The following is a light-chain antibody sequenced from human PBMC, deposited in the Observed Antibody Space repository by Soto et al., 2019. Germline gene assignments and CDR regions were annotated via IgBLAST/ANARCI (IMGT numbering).Light chain of an antibody. CDR3: QQRSDWPIT. Sequence: EIVLTQFPATLSLSPGERATLSCRARQSVSRYLAWYQQKPGQAPRLLIYDVSTRATGIPARFSGSGSGTDFTLTITSLEPEDFAVYSCQQRSDWPITFGQGTRLEIK. CDR2: DVS. J-gene: IGKJ5*01. V-gene: IGKV3-11*01. CDR1: QSVSRY.